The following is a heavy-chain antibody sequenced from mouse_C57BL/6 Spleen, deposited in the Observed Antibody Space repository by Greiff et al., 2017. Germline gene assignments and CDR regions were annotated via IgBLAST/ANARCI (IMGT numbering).Heavy chain of an antibody. J-gene: IGHJ2*01. CDR2: IDPSDSET. CDR3: ARRDSSGTLDY. V-gene: IGHV1-52*01. CDR1: GYTFTSYW. D-gene: IGHD3-2*02. Sequence: VKLQQPGAELVRPGSSVKLSCKASGYTFTSYWMHWVKQRPIQGLEWIGNIDPSDSETHYNQKFKDKATFTVDKSSSPAYMQLRSLTSEDSAVYYCARRDSSGTLDYWGQGTTLTVSS.